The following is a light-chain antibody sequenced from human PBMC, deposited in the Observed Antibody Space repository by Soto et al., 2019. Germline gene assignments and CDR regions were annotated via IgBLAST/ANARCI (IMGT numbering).Light chain of an antibody. V-gene: IGKV1-39*01. Sequence: DIQMTQSPSSLSASVGDRVTITCRASQSISSYLNWYQQKPGKAPKLLIYAASSLQSGVPSRFSGSESVTDFTLTISSLQPEDFATYYCQQSYSTPYTFGQGTKRQIK. CDR1: QSISSY. CDR3: QQSYSTPYT. J-gene: IGKJ2*01. CDR2: AAS.